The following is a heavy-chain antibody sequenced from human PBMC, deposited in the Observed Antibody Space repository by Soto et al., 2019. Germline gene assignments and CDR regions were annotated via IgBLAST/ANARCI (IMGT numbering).Heavy chain of an antibody. Sequence: PGGSLRLSCAASGFTFSSYSMNWVRQAPGKGLEWVSYISSSSSTIYYADSVKGRFTISRDNAKNSLYLQMNSLRAEDTAVYYCARDPTMVRGVNLYWFDPWGQGTLVTVPS. D-gene: IGHD3-10*01. V-gene: IGHV3-48*01. J-gene: IGHJ5*02. CDR2: ISSSSSTI. CDR3: ARDPTMVRGVNLYWFDP. CDR1: GFTFSSYS.